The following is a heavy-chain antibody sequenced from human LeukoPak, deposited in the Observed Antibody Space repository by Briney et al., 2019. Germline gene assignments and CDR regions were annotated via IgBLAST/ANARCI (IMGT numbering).Heavy chain of an antibody. CDR2: ILYHGNNE. CDR3: ARKTTVYDAFDI. V-gene: IGHV3-30*04. Sequence: PGGSLRLSCAASGFTYSSFAMHWVRQAPGKGLEWVALILYHGNNEYYADSVRGRFTISRDNSNNMLYLQMSRLRAADTAVYYCARKTTVYDAFDIWGQGTMVTVSS. J-gene: IGHJ3*02. D-gene: IGHD4-17*01. CDR1: GFTYSSFA.